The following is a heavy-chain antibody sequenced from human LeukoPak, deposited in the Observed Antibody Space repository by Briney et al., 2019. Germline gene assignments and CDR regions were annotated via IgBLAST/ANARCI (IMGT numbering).Heavy chain of an antibody. CDR2: INPNSGGT. J-gene: IGHJ4*02. Sequence: GESLKVSCKASGYTFTGYYMHWVRQAPGQGLEWMGWINPNSGGTNYAQKFQGRVTMTRDTSISTAYMELSRLRPDDTAVYYCARDPRQAYGRVFDYWGQGTLVTVSS. V-gene: IGHV1-2*02. CDR1: GYTFTGYY. D-gene: IGHD4-17*01. CDR3: ARDPRQAYGRVFDY.